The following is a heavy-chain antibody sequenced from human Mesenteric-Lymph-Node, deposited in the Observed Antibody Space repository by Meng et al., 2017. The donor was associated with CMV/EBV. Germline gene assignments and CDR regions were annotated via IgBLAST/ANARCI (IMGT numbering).Heavy chain of an antibody. CDR3: AKPFHSSGWYGDFDY. D-gene: IGHD6-19*01. J-gene: IGHJ4*02. Sequence: GESLKISCAASGFTFSSYAMSWVRQAPGKGLEWVSAIRGSGDNTFYADSVKGRFSTSRDNSKNTVYLQMNSLRAEDTAVYYCAKPFHSSGWYGDFDYWGQGTLVTVSS. CDR1: GFTFSSYA. V-gene: IGHV3-23*01. CDR2: IRGSGDNT.